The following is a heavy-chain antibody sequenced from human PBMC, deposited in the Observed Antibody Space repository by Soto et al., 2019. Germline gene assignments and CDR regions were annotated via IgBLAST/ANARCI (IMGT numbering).Heavy chain of an antibody. J-gene: IGHJ6*02. Sequence: EVPLVESGGTWVQPGGSLKLSCAASGFDASVNFMTWVRQAPGKGLEWVSAINNAGSTFYADSVKARFTISRDDSKNTLFLQMNSLRVEDTAMYYCVRENYYYGMDVWGQGTAVTVSS. CDR3: VRENYYYGMDV. CDR1: GFDASVNF. CDR2: INNAGST. V-gene: IGHV3-66*01.